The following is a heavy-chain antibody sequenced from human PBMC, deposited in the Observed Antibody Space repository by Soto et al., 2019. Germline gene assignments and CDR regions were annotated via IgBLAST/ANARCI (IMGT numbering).Heavy chain of an antibody. J-gene: IGHJ3*02. CDR3: TTDRITMITNAFDI. CDR1: GFTFTNAW. CDR2: IKSKTDGGTT. Sequence: PGGSLRLSCAASGFTFTNAWMNWVRQAPGKGLEWVGRIKSKTDGGTTDYAAPVKGRFTISRDDSKNTMYLQMNSLKTEDTALYYCTTDRITMITNAFDISGQGTMVTVSS. D-gene: IGHD3-22*01. V-gene: IGHV3-15*07.